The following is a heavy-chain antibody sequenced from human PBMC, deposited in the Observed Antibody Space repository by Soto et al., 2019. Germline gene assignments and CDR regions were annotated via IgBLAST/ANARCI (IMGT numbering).Heavy chain of an antibody. CDR1: GFTFSTHA. V-gene: IGHV3-30-3*01. J-gene: IGHJ4*02. Sequence: QVQLVESGGGVVQPGRSLRLSCAASGFTFSTHAMHWVRQAPGKGLECVAIVSFDGSNKYYADSVKGRFTISRDNSKNTLYLQMSGLTPEDTAVYYCARDQTGTTTAGGGRIEHWGQGTLVTVPS. CDR2: VSFDGSNK. D-gene: IGHD6-13*01. CDR3: ARDQTGTTTAGGGRIEH.